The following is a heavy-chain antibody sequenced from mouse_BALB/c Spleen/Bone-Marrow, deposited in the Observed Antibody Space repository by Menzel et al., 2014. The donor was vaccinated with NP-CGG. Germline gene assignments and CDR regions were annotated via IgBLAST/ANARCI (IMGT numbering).Heavy chain of an antibody. CDR2: ISDDGSYT. J-gene: IGHJ2*01. V-gene: IGHV5-4*02. CDR1: GFTFSDYY. D-gene: IGHD2-4*01. Sequence: EVKLVESGGGLVKPGGSLKLSCAASGFTFSDYYMYWVRQTPEKRLEWVATISDDGSYTYYPDSVKGRFTISRDNAKNNLYLQMSSLKSEDTAMYYCARVSYDYFDYWGQGTTLTVSS. CDR3: ARVSYDYFDY.